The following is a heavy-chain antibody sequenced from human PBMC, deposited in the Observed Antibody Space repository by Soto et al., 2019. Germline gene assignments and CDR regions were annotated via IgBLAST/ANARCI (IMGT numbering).Heavy chain of an antibody. CDR1: GYTFKDYD. V-gene: IGHV1-8*01. Sequence: QVQLLQSGAEVKKPGTSVRVSCRASGYTFKDYDINWVRRAPGQGLEWMGWMNPNSGNTAYARKFHDRITMTRSVSARTAFMELSSLRSEDTAVYYCARSPGITGTRASQYAMDVWGQGTTVTVSS. CDR2: MNPNSGNT. CDR3: ARSPGITGTRASQYAMDV. J-gene: IGHJ6*02. D-gene: IGHD1-20*01.